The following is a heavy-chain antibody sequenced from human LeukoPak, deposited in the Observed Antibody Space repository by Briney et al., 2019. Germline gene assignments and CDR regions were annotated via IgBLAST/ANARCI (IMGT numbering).Heavy chain of an antibody. V-gene: IGHV3-7*01. D-gene: IGHD3-16*01. CDR1: GFTFSRYW. CDR2: IKEDGSEK. CDR3: ASNWGSYPDC. J-gene: IGHJ4*02. Sequence: GGSLRLSCAASGFTFSRYWMTWVRQAPGKGLEWVANIKEDGSEKYYVDPVKGRFSISRDNAKNSLYLQMNSLRGEDTALYYCASNWGSYPDCWGQGALVTVSS.